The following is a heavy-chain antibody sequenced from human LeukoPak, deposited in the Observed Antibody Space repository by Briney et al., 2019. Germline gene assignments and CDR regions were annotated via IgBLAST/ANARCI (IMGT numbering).Heavy chain of an antibody. J-gene: IGHJ4*02. CDR1: GSSLSGYF. Sequence: SETLSLTCTVSGSSLSGYFWSWIRQPAGQGLEWIGRIYSSGSTIYNPSLKSRLTISVDTSKSQFSLKLSSVTAADTALYYCARHSSGSFDYWGQGTLVTVSS. CDR3: ARHSSGSFDY. CDR2: IYSSGST. D-gene: IGHD6-19*01. V-gene: IGHV4-4*07.